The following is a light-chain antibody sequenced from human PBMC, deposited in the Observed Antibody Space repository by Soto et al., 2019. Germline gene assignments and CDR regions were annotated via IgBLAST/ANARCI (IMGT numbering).Light chain of an antibody. CDR1: QDIGGR. Sequence: IQMTQPPSSVSASVGDRITMSFGTSQDIGGRLAWFQQKPGKAPQYLIQAASILQSGVPSRFSGSGSGTEFILSINNLQPEDFASYFCLQVYSFPRTFGLGTKVDIK. V-gene: IGKV1-12*01. CDR2: AAS. J-gene: IGKJ1*01. CDR3: LQVYSFPRT.